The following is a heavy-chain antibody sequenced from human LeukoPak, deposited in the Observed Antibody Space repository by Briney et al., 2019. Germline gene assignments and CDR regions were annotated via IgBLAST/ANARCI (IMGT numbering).Heavy chain of an antibody. J-gene: IGHJ3*02. D-gene: IGHD1-20*01. CDR1: GFTFSSYE. V-gene: IGHV3-48*03. CDR3: ARDGRYNWKQLDAFDI. Sequence: GGSLRLSCAASGFTFSSYEMNWVRQAPGKGLEWVSYISSSGSTIYYADSVKGRFTISRDNAKNSLFLQMDSLRGEDTAVYYCARDGRYNWKQLDAFDIWGQGTMVTVSS. CDR2: ISSSGSTI.